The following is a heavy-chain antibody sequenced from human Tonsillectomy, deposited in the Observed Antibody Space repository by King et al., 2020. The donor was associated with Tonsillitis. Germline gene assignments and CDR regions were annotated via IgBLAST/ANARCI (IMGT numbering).Heavy chain of an antibody. CDR1: GGSISGSY. J-gene: IGHJ3*02. V-gene: IGHV4-59*08. Sequence: VQLQESGPGLVKPSETLSLTCTVSGGSISGSYWSWIRQPPGKGLEWIGYIYYSGSTKYNTSLKSRVTISVDTSKIQFSLKLSSVTAADTAVYYCARQEGVIWGQGTMVTVSS. CDR3: ARQEGVI. CDR2: IYYSGST.